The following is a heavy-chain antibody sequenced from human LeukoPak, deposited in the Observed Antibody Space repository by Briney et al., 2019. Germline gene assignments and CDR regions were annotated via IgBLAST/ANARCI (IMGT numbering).Heavy chain of an antibody. V-gene: IGHV3-23*01. D-gene: IGHD6-13*01. CDR1: GFTFSSYA. Sequence: TGTSLRLSCAASGFTFSSYAMHWVRQAPGKGLEWVSAISGSGGSTYYADSVKGRFTISRDNSKNTLYLQMNSLRAEDTAVYYCAKVRHSSSWYYAFDIWGQGTMVTVSS. CDR3: AKVRHSSSWYYAFDI. CDR2: ISGSGGST. J-gene: IGHJ3*02.